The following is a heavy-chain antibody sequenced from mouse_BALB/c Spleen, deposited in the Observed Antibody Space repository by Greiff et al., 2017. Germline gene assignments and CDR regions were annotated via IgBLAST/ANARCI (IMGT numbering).Heavy chain of an antibody. Sequence: EVKLQESGPELEKPGASVKISCKASGYSFTAYNMNWVRQSNGKSLEWIGNIDPYYGGTSYNQKFKGKATLTVDKSSSTAYMQLKSLTSEDSAVYFCARQDDYDEGVDYWGQGTTLTVSS. D-gene: IGHD2-4*01. CDR2: IDPYYGGT. CDR1: GYSFTAYN. J-gene: IGHJ2*01. V-gene: IGHV1-39*01. CDR3: ARQDDYDEGVDY.